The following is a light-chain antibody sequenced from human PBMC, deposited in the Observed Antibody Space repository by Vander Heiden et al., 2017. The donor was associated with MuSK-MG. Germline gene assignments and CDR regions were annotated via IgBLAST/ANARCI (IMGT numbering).Light chain of an antibody. J-gene: IGKJ4*01. CDR2: KAS. V-gene: IGKV1-5*03. CDR1: QSISSW. Sequence: DIQMTQSPSTLSASVGDRVTITCRASQSISSWLAWYQQTPGKAPKFLIHKASSLESGVPSRFSGSESGTEFTLTISSLQPDDFATYYCQQYNSYPFTFGGGTQVEIK. CDR3: QQYNSYPFT.